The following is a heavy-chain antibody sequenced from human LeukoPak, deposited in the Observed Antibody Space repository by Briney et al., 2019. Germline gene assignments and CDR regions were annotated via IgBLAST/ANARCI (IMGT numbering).Heavy chain of an antibody. V-gene: IGHV4-38-2*02. D-gene: IGHD2-21*02. CDR3: ARGVTPFDY. CDR1: GYSISSGYY. Sequence: PSETLSLTCTVSGYSISSGYYWGWIRQPPGKGLEWIGSMFHSGSTYYNPSLKSRVTMSVDTSKNQFSLKLSSVTAADTAVYYCARGVTPFDYWGQGTLVTVSS. CDR2: MFHSGST. J-gene: IGHJ4*02.